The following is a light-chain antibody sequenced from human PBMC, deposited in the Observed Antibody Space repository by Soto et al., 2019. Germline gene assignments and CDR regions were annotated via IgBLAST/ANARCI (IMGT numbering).Light chain of an antibody. CDR2: DVS. J-gene: IGLJ1*01. CDR3: SSSTTSSTLV. CDR1: SSDVGGYNY. Sequence: QSVLTQPASVSGSPGQSIAISCAGTSSDVGGYNYVSWYQQHPGKAPKLLIYDVSNRPSGVSNRFSGSKSGNTASLTLSGLQAGDEADYYCSSSTTSSTLVFGTGTKVTVL. V-gene: IGLV2-14*03.